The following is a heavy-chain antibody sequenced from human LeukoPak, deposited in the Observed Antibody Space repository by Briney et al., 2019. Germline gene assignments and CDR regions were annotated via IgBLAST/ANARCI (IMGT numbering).Heavy chain of an antibody. J-gene: IGHJ4*02. D-gene: IGHD2-8*01. CDR1: KFTFNNYA. Sequence: PGGSLRLSCLASKFTFNNYAMTWVRQAPGKGLEWVSYISSSGTTINYSDSVKGRFTISRDNAKNSLHLQMNSLRAEDTAVYYCARNGLAANGYFDYWGQGTLVTVSS. V-gene: IGHV3-48*03. CDR2: ISSSGTTI. CDR3: ARNGLAANGYFDY.